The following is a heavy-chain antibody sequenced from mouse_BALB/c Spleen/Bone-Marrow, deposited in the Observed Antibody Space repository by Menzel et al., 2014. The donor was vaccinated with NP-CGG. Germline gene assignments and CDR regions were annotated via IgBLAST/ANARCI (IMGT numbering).Heavy chain of an antibody. Sequence: VQLKDSGPELVKPGASVRISCKASGYTFTDYNMDWVKRSHGKRLEWIGDINPNNGGTIYNQKFKGKATLTVDKSSSTAYMELRSLTSEDTAVYYCARAGYYTFFAYWGQGTLVTVST. CDR3: ARAGYYTFFAY. V-gene: IGHV1-18*01. CDR1: GYTFTDYN. CDR2: INPNNGGT. J-gene: IGHJ3*01. D-gene: IGHD2-3*01.